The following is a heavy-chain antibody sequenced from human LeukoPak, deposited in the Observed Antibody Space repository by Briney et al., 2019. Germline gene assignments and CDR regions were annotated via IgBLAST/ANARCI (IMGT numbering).Heavy chain of an antibody. V-gene: IGHV3-23*01. CDR3: AKYRDRGSGTYWYYYMDV. CDR2: ISGSGGST. Sequence: GGSLRLSCAASGFTFSSYGMSWVRQAPGKGLEWVSAISGSGGSTYYADSVKGRFTISRDNSKNTLYLQMNSLRAEDTAVYYCAKYRDRGSGTYWYYYMDVWGKGTTVTISS. CDR1: GFTFSSYG. D-gene: IGHD1-26*01. J-gene: IGHJ6*03.